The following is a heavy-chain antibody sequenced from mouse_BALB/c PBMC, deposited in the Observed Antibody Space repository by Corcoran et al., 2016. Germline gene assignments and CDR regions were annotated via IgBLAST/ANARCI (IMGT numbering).Heavy chain of an antibody. V-gene: IGHV9-3-1*01. D-gene: IGHD1-2*01. Sequence: QIQLVQSGPELKKPGETVKISCKASGYTFTNYGMNLVKQAPGKGLKWMGWINTYTGEPTYADDFKGRFAFSLETSASTAYLQINNLKNEDTATYFCARITTANYYFDYWGQGTTLTVSS. J-gene: IGHJ2*01. CDR2: INTYTGEP. CDR3: ARITTANYYFDY. CDR1: GYTFTNYG.